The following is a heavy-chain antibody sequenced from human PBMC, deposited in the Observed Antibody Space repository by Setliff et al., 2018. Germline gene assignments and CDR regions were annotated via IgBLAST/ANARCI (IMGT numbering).Heavy chain of an antibody. CDR3: ARGKWFRLDKSAWSNWFDP. J-gene: IGHJ5*02. CDR1: GYSFSDYD. Sequence: ASVRSSCKASGYSFSDYDINWVRQAPGQGLEWMGWMNAHSGNSGCAQKFQGRVTMTRDTSISTAYMELNSLQYEDTAVYYCARGKWFRLDKSAWSNWFDPWGQGTLVTVSS. D-gene: IGHD5-12*01. CDR2: MNAHSGNS. V-gene: IGHV1-8*01.